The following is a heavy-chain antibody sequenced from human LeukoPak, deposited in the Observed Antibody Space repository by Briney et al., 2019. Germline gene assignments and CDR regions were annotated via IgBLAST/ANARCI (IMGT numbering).Heavy chain of an antibody. Sequence: GGSLRLSCAASGFTFSSYAMHWVRQAPGKGLEWVAVISYDGSNKYYADSVKGRFTISRDNSKNTLYLQMNSLRAEDTAVYYCARDPETHCSGGSCYSGYFDYRGQGTPVTVSS. CDR2: ISYDGSNK. CDR3: ARDPETHCSGGSCYSGYFDY. J-gene: IGHJ4*02. CDR1: GFTFSSYA. V-gene: IGHV3-30-3*01. D-gene: IGHD2-15*01.